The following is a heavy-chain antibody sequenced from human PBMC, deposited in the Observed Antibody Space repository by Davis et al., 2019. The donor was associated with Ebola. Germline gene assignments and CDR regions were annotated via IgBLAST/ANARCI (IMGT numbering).Heavy chain of an antibody. CDR3: TSTTKVGAAFPAFDV. J-gene: IGHJ3*01. D-gene: IGHD1-26*01. CDR2: ISGSSGST. CDR1: GFTFSSYA. V-gene: IGHV3-23*01. Sequence: GSLRLSCAASGFTFSSYAMNWVRQAPGKGLEWVSAISGSSGSTYYADSVKGRFTISRDDSKNTAYLQMNSLENEDTAIYYCTSTTKVGAAFPAFDVWGQGTLVTVSS.